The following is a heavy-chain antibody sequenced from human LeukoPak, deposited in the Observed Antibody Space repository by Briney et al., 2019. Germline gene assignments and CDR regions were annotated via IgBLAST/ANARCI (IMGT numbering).Heavy chain of an antibody. CDR3: ARDGESGELLSRHYFDY. Sequence: GGSLRLSCAASGFTFSSYEMNWVRQAPGKGLEWVSYISSSGSTIYYADSVKGRFTISRDNAKNSLYLQMNVLRAEDTAVYYCARDGESGELLSRHYFDYWGQGTLVTVSS. CDR1: GFTFSSYE. D-gene: IGHD1-26*01. V-gene: IGHV3-48*03. J-gene: IGHJ4*02. CDR2: ISSSGSTI.